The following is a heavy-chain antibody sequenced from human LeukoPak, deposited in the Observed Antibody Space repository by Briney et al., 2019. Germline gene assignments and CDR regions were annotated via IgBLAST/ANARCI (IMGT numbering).Heavy chain of an antibody. V-gene: IGHV1-46*01. J-gene: IGHJ6*03. Sequence: GASVKVSCKASGYTFTSYYMHWVRQAPGQGLEWMGIINPSGGSTSYAQKFQGRVTMTRDTSISTAYMELSRLRSDDTAVYYCAREAVYRNYYYYMDVWGKGTTVTISS. CDR2: INPSGGST. CDR1: GYTFTSYY. CDR3: AREAVYRNYYYYMDV.